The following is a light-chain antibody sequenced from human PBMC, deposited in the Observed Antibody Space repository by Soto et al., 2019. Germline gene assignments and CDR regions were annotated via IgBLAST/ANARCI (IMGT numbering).Light chain of an antibody. V-gene: IGKV3-20*01. CDR1: QSVSSSY. J-gene: IGKJ4*01. CDR2: GAS. CDR3: QQYGSSPPRLT. Sequence: EIVLTQSPGTLSLSPGERDTLSCRASQSVSSSYLAWYQQKPGQAPRLLIYGASSRATGIPDRFSGSGSGTDFTLTISRLEPEDFAVYYCQQYGSSPPRLTFGGGTKVDIK.